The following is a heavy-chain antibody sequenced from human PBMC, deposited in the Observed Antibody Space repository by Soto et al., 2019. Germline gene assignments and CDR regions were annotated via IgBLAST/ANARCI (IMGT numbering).Heavy chain of an antibody. CDR1: GFTFDDYA. D-gene: IGHD6-13*01. CDR2: ISWNSGSI. J-gene: IGHJ6*02. Sequence: EVQLVESGGDLVQPGRSLRLSCAASGFTFDDYAMHWVQQGPGKGLEWVSGISWNSGSIGYADSVKGRFTISRDNAKRSLFLQMNSLRVEDTALYYCAKDLIAGYGLDVWGQGTTVTVSS. CDR3: AKDLIAGYGLDV. V-gene: IGHV3-9*01.